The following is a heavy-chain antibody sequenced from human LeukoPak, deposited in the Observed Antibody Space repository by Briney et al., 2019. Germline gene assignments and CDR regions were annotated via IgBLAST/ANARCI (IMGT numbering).Heavy chain of an antibody. CDR2: IYHSGAT. D-gene: IGHD6-6*01. CDR1: GYSISSGYY. V-gene: IGHV4-38-2*02. Sequence: KTSETLSLTCTVSGYSISSGYYWGWIRHPPGKGLEWIGSIYHSGATYYNPSLKSRVTISLDTSKNQFSLKLSSVTAADTAVYFCARERHGGSSSSSYGWLDPWGQGTLVTVSS. J-gene: IGHJ5*02. CDR3: ARERHGGSSSSSYGWLDP.